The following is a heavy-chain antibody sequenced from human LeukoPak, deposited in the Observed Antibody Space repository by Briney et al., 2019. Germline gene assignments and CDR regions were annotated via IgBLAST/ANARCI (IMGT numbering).Heavy chain of an antibody. J-gene: IGHJ4*02. CDR3: TADSRTASSPHFNF. Sequence: PGGSLRLSRVASGFTFSKGWMSWVRQAPGKGLEWVGRIKSKSDGETTSYAAPVEGRFTISRDDSENTLYLQMNSLRTEDTAVYYCTADSRTASSPHFNFWGRGTLVTVSS. CDR1: GFTFSKGW. V-gene: IGHV3-15*01. D-gene: IGHD5-18*01. CDR2: IKSKSDGETT.